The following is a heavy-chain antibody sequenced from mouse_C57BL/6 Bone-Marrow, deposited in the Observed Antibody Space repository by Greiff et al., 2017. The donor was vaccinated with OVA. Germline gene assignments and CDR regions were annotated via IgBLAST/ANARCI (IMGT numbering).Heavy chain of an antibody. CDR2: IDPENGDT. CDR1: GFNIKDDY. Sequence: EVKLMESGAELVRPGASVKLSCTASGFNIKDDYMHWVKQRPEQGLEWIGWIDPENGDTEYASKFQGKATITADTSSKTAYLQLSSLTSEDTAVYYCTPSYYGSSYNYWGQGTTLTVSS. CDR3: TPSYYGSSYNY. V-gene: IGHV14-4*01. J-gene: IGHJ2*01. D-gene: IGHD1-1*01.